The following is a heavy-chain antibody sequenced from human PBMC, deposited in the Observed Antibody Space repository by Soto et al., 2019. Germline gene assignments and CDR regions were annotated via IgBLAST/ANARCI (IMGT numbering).Heavy chain of an antibody. J-gene: IGHJ6*02. CDR1: GFTFSSYA. V-gene: IGHV3-30-3*01. CDR2: ISYDGSNK. CDR3: ARGPPAATLVLYGMDV. Sequence: PGGSLRLSCAASGFTFSSYAMHWVRQAPGKGLERVAVISYDGSNKYYADSVKGRFTISRDNSKNTLYLQMNSLRAEDTAVYYCARGPPAATLVLYGMDVWGQGTTVTVSS. D-gene: IGHD2-15*01.